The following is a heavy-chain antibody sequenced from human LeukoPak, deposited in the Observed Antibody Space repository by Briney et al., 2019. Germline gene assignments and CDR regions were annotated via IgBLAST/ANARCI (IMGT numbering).Heavy chain of an antibody. CDR2: IYYSGST. V-gene: IGHV4-59*01. CDR1: GGSISSYY. D-gene: IGHD6-13*01. J-gene: IGHJ3*02. Sequence: SGTLSLTCTVSGGSISSYYWSWIRQPPGKGLEWIGYIYYSGSTNYNPSLKSRDTISVDTSKNQFSLKLSSVTAADTAVYYCATGYSPYAFDIWGQGTMVTVSS. CDR3: ATGYSPYAFDI.